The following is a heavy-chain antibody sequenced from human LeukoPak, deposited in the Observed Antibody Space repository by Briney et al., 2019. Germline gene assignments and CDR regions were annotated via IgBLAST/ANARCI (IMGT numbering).Heavy chain of an antibody. Sequence: GGSLRLSCTASGFTFGDYSMSWVRQAPGKGLEWVSYISSSGSTIYYADSVKGRFTISRDNAKNSLYLQMNSLRAEDTAVYYCAELGITMIGGVWGKGTTVTISS. CDR1: GFTFGDYS. J-gene: IGHJ6*04. V-gene: IGHV3-48*03. CDR3: AELGITMIGGV. CDR2: ISSSGSTI. D-gene: IGHD3-10*02.